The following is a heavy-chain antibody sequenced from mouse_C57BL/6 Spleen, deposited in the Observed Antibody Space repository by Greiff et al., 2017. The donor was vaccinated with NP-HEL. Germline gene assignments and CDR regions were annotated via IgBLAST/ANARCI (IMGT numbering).Heavy chain of an antibody. D-gene: IGHD2-5*01. CDR3: ATYYSNYVGAMDY. Sequence: QVQLQQPGAELVKPGASVKVSCKASGYTFTSYWMHWVKQRPGQGLEWIGRIHPSDSDTNYNQKFKGKATLTVDKSSSTAYMELRSLTSEDSAVYFCATYYSNYVGAMDYWGQGTSVTVSS. CDR1: GYTFTSYW. J-gene: IGHJ4*01. V-gene: IGHV1-74*01. CDR2: IHPSDSDT.